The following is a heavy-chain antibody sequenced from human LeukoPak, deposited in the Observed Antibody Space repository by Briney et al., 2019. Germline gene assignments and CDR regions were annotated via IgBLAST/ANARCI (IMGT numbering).Heavy chain of an antibody. Sequence: NPSETLSLTCTVSGGSISSYYWSWIRQPPGKGLEWIGYIYYSGSTNYNPSLKSRVTISVDTSKNQFSLKLSSVTAADTAVYYCARARALYGSGLFDYWDQGTLVTVSS. D-gene: IGHD3-10*01. CDR2: IYYSGST. CDR1: GGSISSYY. CDR3: ARARALYGSGLFDY. V-gene: IGHV4-59*01. J-gene: IGHJ4*02.